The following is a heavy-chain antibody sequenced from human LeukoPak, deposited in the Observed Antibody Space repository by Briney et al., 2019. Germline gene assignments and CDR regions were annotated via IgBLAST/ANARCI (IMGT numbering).Heavy chain of an antibody. Sequence: GGSLRLSCSASGFTVRNYAMHWVRQAPGKGLEYVSAIDVNGGGTYYADSVKGRFTIFRGNSKNTLNLQMSSLRAEDTAVYYCMTRDSIGYWGQGTLVTVSS. V-gene: IGHV3-64D*09. CDR2: IDVNGGGT. CDR3: MTRDSIGY. D-gene: IGHD3-22*01. J-gene: IGHJ4*02. CDR1: GFTVRNYA.